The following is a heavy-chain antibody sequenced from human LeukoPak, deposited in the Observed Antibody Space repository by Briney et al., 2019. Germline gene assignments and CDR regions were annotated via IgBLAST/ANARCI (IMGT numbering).Heavy chain of an antibody. V-gene: IGHV3-48*04. CDR1: GFTFSSYS. J-gene: IGHJ3*02. Sequence: PGGSLRLSCAASGFTFSSYSMNWVRQAPGKGLEWVSYISSSSSTIYYADSVKGRFTISRDNAKNSLYLQMNSLRAEDTAVYCCARDVLDAFDIWGQGTMVTVSS. CDR2: ISSSSSTI. CDR3: ARDVLDAFDI.